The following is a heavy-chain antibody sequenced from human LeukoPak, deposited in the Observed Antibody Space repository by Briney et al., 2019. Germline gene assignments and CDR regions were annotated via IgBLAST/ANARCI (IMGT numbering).Heavy chain of an antibody. V-gene: IGHV3-74*01. CDR2: INTDGSST. Sequence: GGSLRLSCAASGFTFSSYWMHWVRQAPGKGLVWVSRINTDGSSTTYADSVKGRFTVSRDNAKNSVYLQMNSLRAEDTAVYYCAREGGFGYDDAFDTWGHGTTVTVSS. CDR3: AREGGFGYDDAFDT. D-gene: IGHD3-16*02. J-gene: IGHJ3*02. CDR1: GFTFSSYW.